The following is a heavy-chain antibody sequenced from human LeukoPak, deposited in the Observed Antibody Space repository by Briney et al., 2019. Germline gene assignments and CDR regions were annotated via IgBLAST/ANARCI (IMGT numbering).Heavy chain of an antibody. J-gene: IGHJ4*02. D-gene: IGHD3-10*01. CDR2: IRGSDGST. CDR3: ARDYYDSGSYGGTSFDY. CDR1: GFTFSSYA. V-gene: IGHV3-23*01. Sequence: QAGGSLRLSCAASGFTFSSYALSWVRQAPGRGLAWVSVIRGSDGSTYYADSVKGRFIISRDDSKNTLYLQMNSLRAEDTAVYYCARDYYDSGSYGGTSFDYWGQGTLVTVSS.